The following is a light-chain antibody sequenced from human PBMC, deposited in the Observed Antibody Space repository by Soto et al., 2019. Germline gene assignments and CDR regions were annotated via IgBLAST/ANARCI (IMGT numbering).Light chain of an antibody. CDR1: QSINRY. Sequence: DIQITQSPSYLSASVGDRITITCRASQSINRYLNWYQQKVGEAPRLLIYNGFTLQSGVPSRFSGGGSGTDFTLTISRLQREDFATYYCQHSARYPLTFGGGTKVGIK. V-gene: IGKV1-39*01. CDR3: QHSARYPLT. CDR2: NGF. J-gene: IGKJ4*01.